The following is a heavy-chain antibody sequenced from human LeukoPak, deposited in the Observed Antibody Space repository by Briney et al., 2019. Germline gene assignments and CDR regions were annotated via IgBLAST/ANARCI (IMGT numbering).Heavy chain of an antibody. CDR2: IYYSGST. CDR1: GGSISSSSYY. V-gene: IGHV4-39*01. Sequence: SETLSLTCTVSGGSISSSSYYWGWIRQPPGKGLERIGSIYYSGSTYYNPSLKSRVTISVDTSKNQFSLKLSSVTAADTAVYYCARLTRDFWSGAIDYWGQGTLVTVSS. CDR3: ARLTRDFWSGAIDY. J-gene: IGHJ4*02. D-gene: IGHD3-3*01.